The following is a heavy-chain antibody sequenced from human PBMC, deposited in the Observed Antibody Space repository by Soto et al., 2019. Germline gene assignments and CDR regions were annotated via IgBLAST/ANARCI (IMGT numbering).Heavy chain of an antibody. CDR2: ISYDGSNK. V-gene: IGHV3-30-3*01. Sequence: PGGSLRLSCAASGFTFSSYAMHWVRQAPGKGLEWVAVISYDGSNKYYADSVKGRFTISRDNSKNTLYLQMNSLRAEDTAVYYCARDLPPYDSSGYFDYWGQGTLVTGSS. D-gene: IGHD3-22*01. J-gene: IGHJ4*02. CDR1: GFTFSSYA. CDR3: ARDLPPYDSSGYFDY.